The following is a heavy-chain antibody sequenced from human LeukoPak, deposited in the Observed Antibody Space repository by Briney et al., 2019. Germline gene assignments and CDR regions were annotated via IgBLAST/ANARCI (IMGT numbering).Heavy chain of an antibody. J-gene: IGHJ5*02. Sequence: GGSLRLSCAASGFTVSNYAMNWVRQAPGKGLEWVSAISSSGTNLQYADSVKGRFTISSDNAKNTLYLQMKSLRGQDTAVYYCAICARTPEGGSGLCNWFHPWGEGTLVTVSS. CDR2: ISSSGTNL. V-gene: IGHV3-23*01. D-gene: IGHD3-3*01. CDR1: GFTVSNYA. CDR3: AICARTPEGGSGLCNWFHP.